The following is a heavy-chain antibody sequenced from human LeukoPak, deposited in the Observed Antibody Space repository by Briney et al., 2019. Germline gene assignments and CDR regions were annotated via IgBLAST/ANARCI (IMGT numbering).Heavy chain of an antibody. D-gene: IGHD3-9*01. Sequence: SETLSLTCTVSGGSMSSYYWSWIRQPPGKGLEWIGYIYYSGSTNYNPSLKSRVTISVDTSKNQFSLKLSSVTAADTAVYYCARGSRRYFERDWFDPWGQGTLVTVSS. CDR2: IYYSGST. CDR3: ARGSRRYFERDWFDP. J-gene: IGHJ5*02. V-gene: IGHV4-59*01. CDR1: GGSMSSYY.